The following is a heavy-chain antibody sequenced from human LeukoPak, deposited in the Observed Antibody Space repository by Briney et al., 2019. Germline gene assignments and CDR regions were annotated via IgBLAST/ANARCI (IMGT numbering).Heavy chain of an antibody. CDR2: IKPNTGDT. V-gene: IGHV1-2*02. D-gene: IGHD4-11*01. CDR3: ARSNDPFDF. Sequence: ASVKVSCKASGYIFSDYYIHWVRQAPGQGLEWMAWIKPNTGDTNYAQNFKGRVTLTRDTSITSVYMELSRLRSDDTAVYYCARSNDPFDFWGQGTMVTVSS. CDR1: GYIFSDYY. J-gene: IGHJ3*01.